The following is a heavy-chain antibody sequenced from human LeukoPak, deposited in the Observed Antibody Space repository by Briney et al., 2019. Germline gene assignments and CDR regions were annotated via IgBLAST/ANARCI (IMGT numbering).Heavy chain of an antibody. D-gene: IGHD4-17*01. CDR3: ARGSYGDYAFDY. V-gene: IGHV4-30-4*07. Sequence: PSETLSLTCAVSGGSISSVDYSWSWIRQPPGKGLEWIGYLYYSGSTYYNPSLKSRVTISVDTSKNQFSLKLSSVTAADTAVYYCARGSYGDYAFDYWGQGTLVTVSS. CDR2: LYYSGST. CDR1: GGSISSVDYS. J-gene: IGHJ4*02.